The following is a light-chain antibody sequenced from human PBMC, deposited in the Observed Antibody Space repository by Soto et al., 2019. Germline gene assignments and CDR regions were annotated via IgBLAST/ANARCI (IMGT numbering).Light chain of an antibody. CDR3: QQYNNWPPGT. Sequence: EIVMTQSPATLSVSPGERATLSCRASQSVSSSLAWYQQKPGQAPKLLFFGASTRATGIPARFSGSGSGTEFSLTISSLQSEDFAFYYCQQYNNWPPGTFGRGTKVDIK. CDR2: GAS. V-gene: IGKV3-15*01. J-gene: IGKJ2*02. CDR1: QSVSSS.